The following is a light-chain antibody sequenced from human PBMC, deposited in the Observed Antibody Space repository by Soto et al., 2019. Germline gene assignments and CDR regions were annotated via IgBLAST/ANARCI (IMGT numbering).Light chain of an antibody. CDR1: QSVSSSY. CDR2: GAS. CDR3: QHYGTSPFS. Sequence: EIVLTQSPGTLSLSPGERVTLSCRASQSVSSSYLAWYQQKPGQAPRLLIYGASNRATGIPDRFSGSESGTDFNLTISRLEPENFAEYYCQHYGTSPFSLGPGTHVDIK. V-gene: IGKV3-20*01. J-gene: IGKJ3*01.